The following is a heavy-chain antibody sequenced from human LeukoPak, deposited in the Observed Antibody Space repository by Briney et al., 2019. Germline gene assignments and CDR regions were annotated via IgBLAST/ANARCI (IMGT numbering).Heavy chain of an antibody. CDR1: GFTFSDHY. J-gene: IGHJ6*02. V-gene: IGHV3-72*01. CDR2: IRTKAKSYTT. CDR3: TRGSFWSGFYGMDV. Sequence: GGSLRLSCAASGFTFSDHYMDWVRQAPGKGLEWVSRIRTKAKSYTTEYAASVKGRFTISRDDSKNALYLQMNSLKTEDTAVYYCTRGSFWSGFYGMDVWGQGTTVIVSS. D-gene: IGHD3-3*01.